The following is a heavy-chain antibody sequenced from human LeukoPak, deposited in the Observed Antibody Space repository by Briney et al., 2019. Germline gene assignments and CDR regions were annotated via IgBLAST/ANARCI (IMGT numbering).Heavy chain of an antibody. CDR2: IYDSGST. J-gene: IGHJ4*02. CDR1: GGSISSSSYY. Sequence: PSETLSLTCTVSGGSISSSSYYRGWIRQPPGKGLEWIGSIYDSGSTYYNPSLKSRVTISVDTSKNQFSLKLSSVTAADTAVYYCARTRYYYNSRSYGAPYYFDYWGQGTLVTVSS. V-gene: IGHV4-39*01. D-gene: IGHD3-10*01. CDR3: ARTRYYYNSRSYGAPYYFDY.